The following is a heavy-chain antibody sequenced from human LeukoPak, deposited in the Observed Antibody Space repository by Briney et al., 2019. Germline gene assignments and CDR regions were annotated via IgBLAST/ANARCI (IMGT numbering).Heavy chain of an antibody. J-gene: IGHJ4*02. Sequence: PGGSLRLSCAASGFTFSSYAMHWVRQAPGKGLEWVAVIWYDGSNKYYADSVKGRFTISRDNSKNSLYLQMNSLRAEDTALYYCAKAITRYTSIARLELDYWGQGTLVTVSS. V-gene: IGHV3-30*02. CDR2: IWYDGSNK. CDR1: GFTFSSYA. D-gene: IGHD6-6*01. CDR3: AKAITRYTSIARLELDY.